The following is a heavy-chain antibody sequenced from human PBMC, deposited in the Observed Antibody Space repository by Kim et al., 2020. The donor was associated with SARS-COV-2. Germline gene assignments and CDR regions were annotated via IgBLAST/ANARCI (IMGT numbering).Heavy chain of an antibody. CDR2: IRSGSSTI. CDR1: VFTFRSYS. V-gene: IGHV3-48*02. Sequence: GGSPRLSCAASVFTFRSYSMNWVRQAPGKGLEWVSYIRSGSSTIFYADSVKGRFLISRDDAKNSLYLQMNSLRDEDTALYYCARGLQYSFDFWGQGILVTVSS. CDR3: ARGLQYSFDF. J-gene: IGHJ4*02. D-gene: IGHD4-4*01.